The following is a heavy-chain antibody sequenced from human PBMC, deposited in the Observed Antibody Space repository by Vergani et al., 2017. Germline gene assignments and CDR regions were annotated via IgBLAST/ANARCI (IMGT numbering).Heavy chain of an antibody. J-gene: IGHJ4*02. Sequence: QVQLVQSGAEVKKPGASVKVSCKASGYTFTGYYMHWVRQAPGQGLEWMGRINPNSGGTNYAQKFQGRVTMTRDTSISTAYMELSRLRSDDTVVYYCARGTYYYDSSGYLRVEFDYWGQGTLVTVSS. CDR1: GYTFTGYY. D-gene: IGHD3-22*01. CDR2: INPNSGGT. V-gene: IGHV1-2*05. CDR3: ARGTYYYDSSGYLRVEFDY.